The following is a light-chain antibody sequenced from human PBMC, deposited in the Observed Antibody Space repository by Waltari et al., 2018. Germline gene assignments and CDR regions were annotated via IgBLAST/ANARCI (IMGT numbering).Light chain of an antibody. J-gene: IGLJ7*01. CDR1: SPNIGNNY. V-gene: IGLV1-51*02. Sequence: QSVLTQPPSVSAAPGQRVTISCSGGSPNIGNNYVSWYRQFPGTAPKLLIYGNTERPSGIPGRSSGSKSGTSATLDITGLQAGDEADYYCGTWDSSLSGAVFGGGTHLTVL. CDR2: GNT. CDR3: GTWDSSLSGAV.